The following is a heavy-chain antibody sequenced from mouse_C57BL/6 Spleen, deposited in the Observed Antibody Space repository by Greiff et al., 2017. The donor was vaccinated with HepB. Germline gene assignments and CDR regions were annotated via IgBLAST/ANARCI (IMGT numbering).Heavy chain of an antibody. CDR3: ARSITTAYYFDY. Sequence: VQLQESGAELVRPGTSVKMSCKASGYTFTNYWIGWAKQRPGHGLEWIGDIYPGGGYTNYNEKFKGKATLTADKSSSTAYMQFSSLTSEDSAIYYCARSITTAYYFDYWGQGTTLTVSS. J-gene: IGHJ2*01. V-gene: IGHV1-63*01. CDR2: IYPGGGYT. CDR1: GYTFTNYW. D-gene: IGHD1-2*01.